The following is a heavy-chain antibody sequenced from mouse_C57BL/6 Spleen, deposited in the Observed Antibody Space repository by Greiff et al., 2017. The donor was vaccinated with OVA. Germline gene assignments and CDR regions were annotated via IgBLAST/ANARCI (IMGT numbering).Heavy chain of an antibody. Sequence: QVQLKESGAELVRPGASVTLSCKASGYTFTDYEMHWVKQTPVHGLEWIGAIDPETGGTAYNQKFKGKAILTADKSSSTAYMELRSLTSEDSAVYYCTRGVGYGWYFDVWGTGTTVTVSS. CDR2: IDPETGGT. CDR3: TRGVGYGWYFDV. D-gene: IGHD1-1*02. J-gene: IGHJ1*03. CDR1: GYTFTDYE. V-gene: IGHV1-15*01.